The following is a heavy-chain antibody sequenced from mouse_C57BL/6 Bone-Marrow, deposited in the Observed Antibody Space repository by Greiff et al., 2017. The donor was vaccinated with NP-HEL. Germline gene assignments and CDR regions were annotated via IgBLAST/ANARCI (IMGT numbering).Heavy chain of an antibody. Sequence: EVKLVESGAELVRPGASVKLSCTASGFNITDYYMHWVKQRPEQGLEWIGWIDPENGDTEYASKFQGKATITADTSSNTAYLQLSSLTSEDAAVYYCTSSGVAVDYWGQGTSVTVSS. CDR2: IDPENGDT. V-gene: IGHV14-4*01. CDR3: TSSGVAVDY. J-gene: IGHJ4*01. D-gene: IGHD4-1*01. CDR1: GFNITDYY.